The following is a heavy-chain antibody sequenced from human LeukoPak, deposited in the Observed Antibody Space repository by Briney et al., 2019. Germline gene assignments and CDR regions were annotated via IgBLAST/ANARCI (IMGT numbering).Heavy chain of an antibody. J-gene: IGHJ4*02. D-gene: IGHD5-18*01. V-gene: IGHV3-53*01. CDR2: IYSGGST. CDR3: IYGYTLDF. Sequence: SGGSLRLSCAASGFTVSSTYMNWVRQAPGKGLEWVSVIYSGGSTNYADSVKGRFTISRDNSKNTLYLQMNSLRTEDTAVYYCIYGYTLDFWGQGTLVTVSS. CDR1: GFTVSSTY.